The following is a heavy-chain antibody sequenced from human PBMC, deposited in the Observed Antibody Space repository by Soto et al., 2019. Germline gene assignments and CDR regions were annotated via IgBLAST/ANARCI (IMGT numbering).Heavy chain of an antibody. D-gene: IGHD6-6*01. Sequence: EVQLLESGGGLVQPGGSLRLSCAASGFTFSSYVMSWVRQAPGKGLQWVASVISTGGSKYYADSVKGRFTISRDNSKNPLFLQMNSLRAKDTGVYYCAIFPCTSSSGGMSYWGQGSLVTVSS. J-gene: IGHJ4*02. CDR3: AIFPCTSSSGGMSY. CDR1: GFTFSSYV. CDR2: VISTGGSK. V-gene: IGHV3-23*01.